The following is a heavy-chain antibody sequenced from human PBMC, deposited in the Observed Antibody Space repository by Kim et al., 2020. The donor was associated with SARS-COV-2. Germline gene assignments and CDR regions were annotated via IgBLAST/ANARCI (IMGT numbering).Heavy chain of an antibody. V-gene: IGHV3-13*04. J-gene: IGHJ6*02. CDR3: ARARGGAAAGELDYYGMDV. CDR2: IGTAGDT. D-gene: IGHD6-13*01. Sequence: GGSLRLSCAASGFTFSSYDMHWVRQATGKGLEWVSAIGTAGDTYYPGSVKGRFTISRENAKNSLYLQMNSLRAGDTAVYYCARARGGAAAGELDYYGMDVWGPGTTVTVSS. CDR1: GFTFSSYD.